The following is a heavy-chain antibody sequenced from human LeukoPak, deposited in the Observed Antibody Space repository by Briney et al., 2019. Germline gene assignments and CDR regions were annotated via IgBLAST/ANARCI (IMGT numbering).Heavy chain of an antibody. CDR1: GGSISSGDYY. Sequence: SETLSLTCTVSGGSISSGDYYWSWIRRPPGKGLEWIGYIYYSGSTYYNPSLKSRVTISVDTSKNQFSLKLSSVTAADTAVYYCAGSSGYPFYYYYYMDVWGKGTTVTVSS. CDR3: AGSSGYPFYYYYYMDV. CDR2: IYYSGST. J-gene: IGHJ6*03. D-gene: IGHD3-22*01. V-gene: IGHV4-30-4*08.